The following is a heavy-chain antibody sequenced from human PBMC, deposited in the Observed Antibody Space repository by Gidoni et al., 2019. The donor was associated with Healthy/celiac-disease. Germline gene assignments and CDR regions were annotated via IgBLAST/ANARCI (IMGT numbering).Heavy chain of an antibody. J-gene: IGHJ3*02. V-gene: IGHV3-66*02. D-gene: IGHD1-26*01. CDR2: IYSCGST. Sequence: EVQLVTYGAGLVQPGWYMRHSCEAAGLTVRSNYLSWLCQYPVKWLEWVSVIYSCGSTYYAASLKCRFTISRDNSKITLYLQMNSLRADDTAVYYCARSIPNRYSGSYSDAFDIWGQGTMVTVSS. CDR3: ARSIPNRYSGSYSDAFDI. CDR1: GLTVRSNY.